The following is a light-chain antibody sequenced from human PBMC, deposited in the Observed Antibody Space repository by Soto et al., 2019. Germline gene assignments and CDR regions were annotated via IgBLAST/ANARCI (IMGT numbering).Light chain of an antibody. CDR1: NSDVGAYNY. V-gene: IGLV2-11*01. Sequence: QSALTQPRSVSGSPGQSVTISCTGTNSDVGAYNYVSWYQQHPGKAPKVMIYDVTERPSGVPDRFSGSKSGNTASLTISGLQAEDEAYYYCCSYAGSPRYVLGTGTKLTVL. CDR2: DVT. J-gene: IGLJ1*01. CDR3: CSYAGSPRYV.